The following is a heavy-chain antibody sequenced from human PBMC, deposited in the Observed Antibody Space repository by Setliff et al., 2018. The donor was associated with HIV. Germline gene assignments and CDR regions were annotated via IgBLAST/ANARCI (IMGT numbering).Heavy chain of an antibody. Sequence: SETLSLTCTVSGVATDSNYWTWIRQSPGKGLEWIGYVYYGGITNYSLSLKSRVSISIDTSKNQFYLNLGSVTTADTAVYFCARGIRTAAAPTFDHWGQGALVTVSS. CDR2: VYYGGIT. CDR3: ARGIRTAAAPTFDH. D-gene: IGHD6-13*01. V-gene: IGHV4-59*01. J-gene: IGHJ4*02. CDR1: GVATDSNY.